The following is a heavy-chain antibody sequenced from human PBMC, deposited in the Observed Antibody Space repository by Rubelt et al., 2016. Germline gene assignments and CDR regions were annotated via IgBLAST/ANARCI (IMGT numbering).Heavy chain of an antibody. J-gene: IGHJ4*02. D-gene: IGHD2-21*01. CDR2: INHSGST. V-gene: IGHV4-34*01. CDR1: GGSFSGYY. Sequence: QVQLQQWGAGLLKPSETLSLTCAVYGGSFSGYYWSWIRQPPGKGLEWIGEINHSGSTNYNPYPKSRVTTSVDTSKNQFSLKLSSVTAADTAVYYCALCGGGVQELWGQGTLVTVSS. CDR3: ALCGGGVQEL.